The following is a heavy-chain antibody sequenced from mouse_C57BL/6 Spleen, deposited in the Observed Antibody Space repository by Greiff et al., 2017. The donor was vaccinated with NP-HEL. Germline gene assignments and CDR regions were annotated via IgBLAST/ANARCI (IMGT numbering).Heavy chain of an antibody. CDR2: IRNKANNHAT. J-gene: IGHJ3*01. Sequence: EVKLVESGGGLVQPGGSMKLSCAASGFTFSDAWMDWVRQSPEKGLEWVAEIRNKANNHATYYAESVKGRFTISRDDSKSSVYLQMNSLRAEDTGIYYCTRGYYPWFAYWGQGTLVTVSA. CDR3: TRGYYPWFAY. D-gene: IGHD2-3*01. CDR1: GFTFSDAW. V-gene: IGHV6-6*01.